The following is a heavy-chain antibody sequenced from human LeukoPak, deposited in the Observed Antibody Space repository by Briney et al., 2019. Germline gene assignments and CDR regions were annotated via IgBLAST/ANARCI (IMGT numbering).Heavy chain of an antibody. CDR2: IRSKAYGRTT. Sequence: GGSLRLSCTASGFTFGDYALTWVRQAPGKGLEWVGFIRSKAYGRTTESAASVKGRFTISRDDSKSIAYLQMNSLKTEDTAVYYCTRGSYTAIITDPFDYWGQGTLVTVCS. J-gene: IGHJ4*02. CDR3: TRGSYTAIITDPFDY. V-gene: IGHV3-49*04. CDR1: GFTFGDYA. D-gene: IGHD5-18*01.